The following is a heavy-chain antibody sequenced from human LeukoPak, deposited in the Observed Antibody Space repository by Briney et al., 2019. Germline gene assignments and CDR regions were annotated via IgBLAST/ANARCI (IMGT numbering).Heavy chain of an antibody. CDR3: AKGVGRESWQRDYYYGMDV. V-gene: IGHV3-23*01. CDR2: ISGSGGST. J-gene: IGHJ6*04. Sequence: GGSLRLSCAASGFTFSSYAMSWVRQAPGKGLEWVSAISGSGGSTYYADSVKGRFTISRDNSKNTLYLQVNSLRAEDTAVYYCAKGVGRESWQRDYYYGMDVWGKGTTVTVSS. D-gene: IGHD6-13*01. CDR1: GFTFSSYA.